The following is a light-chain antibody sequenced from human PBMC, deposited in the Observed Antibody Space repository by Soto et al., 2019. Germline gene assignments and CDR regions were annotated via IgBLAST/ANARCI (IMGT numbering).Light chain of an antibody. CDR2: DVS. V-gene: IGLV2-11*01. Sequence: QSALTQPASVSGSPGQSITISCTGTSHDIGGYKYVSWYQQHPGKAPKLMIYDVSKRPSGVPDRFSGSKSGNTASLTISGLQAEDEADYYCCSYAGSYTLVFGGGTKLTVL. J-gene: IGLJ2*01. CDR1: SHDIGGYKY. CDR3: CSYAGSYTLV.